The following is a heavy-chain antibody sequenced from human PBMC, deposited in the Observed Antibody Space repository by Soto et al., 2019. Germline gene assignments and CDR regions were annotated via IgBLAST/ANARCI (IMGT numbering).Heavy chain of an antibody. CDR2: IYSGGST. V-gene: IGHV3-53*01. J-gene: IGHJ6*02. CDR3: ARDCTNGVCYSPNPPYYYYCMDV. Sequence: GGSLRLSCAASGFTVSSNYMSWVRQAPGKGLEWVSVIYSGGSTYYADSVKGRFTISRDNSKNTLYLQMNSLRAEDTAVYYCARDCTNGVCYSPNPPYYYYCMDVWGQGTTVTVSS. D-gene: IGHD2-8*01. CDR1: GFTVSSNY.